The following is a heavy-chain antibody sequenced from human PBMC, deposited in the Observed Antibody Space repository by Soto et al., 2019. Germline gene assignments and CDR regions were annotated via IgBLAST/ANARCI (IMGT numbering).Heavy chain of an antibody. Sequence: QVQLVQSGAEVKKPESPVRVSCTASGDTFNFYTISWVRQVPGQGPEWMGRIIPMLGMSNYAQKFQGRVTIMADKSTSTVYMNLSGLTSEDTAVYYCATNYGSGSTHFDYWGQGTLVTVSS. CDR3: ATNYGSGSTHFDY. V-gene: IGHV1-69*02. J-gene: IGHJ4*02. D-gene: IGHD3-10*01. CDR1: GDTFNFYT. CDR2: IIPMLGMS.